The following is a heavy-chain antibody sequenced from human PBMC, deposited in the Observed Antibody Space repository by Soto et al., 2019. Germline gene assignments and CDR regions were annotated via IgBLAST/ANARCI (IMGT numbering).Heavy chain of an antibody. Sequence: GGSLRLSCAASGFTFSGYGMHWVRQAPGTGLEWVAVISYDGSKYYADSVRGRFTISRDNSKSTLFLQMNSLRAEDTAIYYCAKKVNSGSGSQFFDYWGQGTLVTVSS. J-gene: IGHJ4*02. V-gene: IGHV3-30*18. CDR3: AKKVNSGSGSQFFDY. CDR1: GFTFSGYG. CDR2: ISYDGSK. D-gene: IGHD3-10*01.